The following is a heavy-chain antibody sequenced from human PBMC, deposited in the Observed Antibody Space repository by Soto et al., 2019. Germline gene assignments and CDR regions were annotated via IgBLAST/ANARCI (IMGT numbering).Heavy chain of an antibody. V-gene: IGHV1-58*01. CDR1: GFTFTSSA. D-gene: IGHD1-20*01. J-gene: IGHJ5*02. Sequence: QMQLVQSGPEVKKPGTSVKVSCKASGFTFTSSAVQWVRQARGQRLEWIGWIVVGSGNTNYAQKFQERVTITRDMSTSTAYMELSSLRSEDTAVYYCAADRYNWSPIWFDPWGQGTLVTVSS. CDR2: IVVGSGNT. CDR3: AADRYNWSPIWFDP.